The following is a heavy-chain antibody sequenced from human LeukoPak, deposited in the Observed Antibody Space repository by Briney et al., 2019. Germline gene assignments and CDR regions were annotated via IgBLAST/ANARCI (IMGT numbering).Heavy chain of an antibody. CDR2: IYYSGST. CDR1: GGSISSSSYY. Sequence: SETLSLTSTVSGGSISSSSYYWGWIRQPPGKGLEWIGSIYYSGSTYYNPSLKSRVTISVDTSKNQFSLKLSSVTAADTAVYYCARHGAYCSSTSCHWARFDPWGQGTLVTVSS. J-gene: IGHJ5*02. CDR3: ARHGAYCSSTSCHWARFDP. V-gene: IGHV4-39*01. D-gene: IGHD2-2*01.